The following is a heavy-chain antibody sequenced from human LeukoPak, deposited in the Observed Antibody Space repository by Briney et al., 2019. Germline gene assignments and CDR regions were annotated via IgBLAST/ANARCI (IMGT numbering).Heavy chain of an antibody. V-gene: IGHV3-23*01. D-gene: IGHD3-16*02. CDR2: ISGGGSTI. CDR1: GFTFSSYS. CDR3: AREDVYRWGFDH. J-gene: IGHJ4*02. Sequence: PGGSLRLSCVASGFTFSSYSMSWVRQAPGKGLEWVSVISGGGSTIYYADSVKGRFTISRDNSKNTLSLQMNSLRAEDTAVYYCAREDVYRWGFDHWGRGILVTVSS.